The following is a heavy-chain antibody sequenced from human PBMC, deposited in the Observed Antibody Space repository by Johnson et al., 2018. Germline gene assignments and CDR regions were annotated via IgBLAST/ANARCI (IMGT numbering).Heavy chain of an antibody. CDR2: ISSSSSYI. V-gene: IGHV3-21*01. CDR1: GFTFRSYT. J-gene: IGHJ3*02. Sequence: VQLVQSGGGLVQPGGSLRVSCAASGFTFRSYTMNWVRQAPGKGLEWVSLISSSSSYIYYADSVKGRFTISRDNAKNSLYLQMNSLRAEDTAVYYCARDGGSHVVGAFDIWGQGTMVTVSS. CDR3: ARDGGSHVVGAFDI. D-gene: IGHD1-26*01.